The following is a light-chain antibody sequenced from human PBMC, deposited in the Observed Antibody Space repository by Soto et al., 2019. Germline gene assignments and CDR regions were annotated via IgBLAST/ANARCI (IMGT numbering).Light chain of an antibody. Sequence: AIRMTQSPSSFSASTGDRVTITCRASQGISSYLAWYQQKPGKAPKLLIYAASTLQSGVPSRFSGSGSGTAFTLTISCLQSEDFAPYYCQQYYSYPQTFGQGTKLEIK. V-gene: IGKV1-8*01. J-gene: IGKJ2*01. CDR3: QQYYSYPQT. CDR2: AAS. CDR1: QGISSY.